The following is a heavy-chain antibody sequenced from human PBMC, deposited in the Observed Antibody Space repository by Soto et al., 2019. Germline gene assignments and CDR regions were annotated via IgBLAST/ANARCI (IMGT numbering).Heavy chain of an antibody. Sequence: ASLKVSRQASWYTLTNYGMHLGRPAPGQRLEWMGWINAGNGNTKYSQKFQGRVTITRDTSASTAYMELSSLRSEDTAVYYCARGITLPTPLDYWGQGTLVTVSS. V-gene: IGHV1-3*01. CDR1: WYTLTNYG. CDR3: ARGITLPTPLDY. D-gene: IGHD1-20*01. J-gene: IGHJ4*02. CDR2: INAGNGNT.